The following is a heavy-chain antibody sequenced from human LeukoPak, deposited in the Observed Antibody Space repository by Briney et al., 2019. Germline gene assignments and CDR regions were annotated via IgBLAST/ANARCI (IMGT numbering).Heavy chain of an antibody. CDR1: GFTFSSYA. Sequence: PGGSLRLSCAASGFTFSSYAMSWVRQAPGKGLEWVSSISSSSSYIYYADSVKGRFTISRDNAKNSLYLQMNSLRAEDTAVYYCARDERSAASGGIHSYYYDSSGSSNIDYWGQGTLVTVSS. J-gene: IGHJ4*02. D-gene: IGHD3-22*01. CDR2: ISSSSSYI. CDR3: ARDERSAASGGIHSYYYDSSGSSNIDY. V-gene: IGHV3-21*01.